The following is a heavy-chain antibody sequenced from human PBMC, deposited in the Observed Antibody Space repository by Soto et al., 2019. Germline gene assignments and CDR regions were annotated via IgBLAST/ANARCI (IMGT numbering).Heavy chain of an antibody. Sequence: TLSLTCAVSGYSISSGYYWGWIRQPPGKGLEWIGSIYHSGSTYYNPSLKSRVTISVDTSKNQFSLKLSSVTAADTAVYYCARDSGITIFGVVISVPNWFDPWGQGTLVTVSS. D-gene: IGHD3-3*01. CDR3: ARDSGITIFGVVISVPNWFDP. V-gene: IGHV4-38-2*02. CDR2: IYHSGST. CDR1: GYSISSGYY. J-gene: IGHJ5*02.